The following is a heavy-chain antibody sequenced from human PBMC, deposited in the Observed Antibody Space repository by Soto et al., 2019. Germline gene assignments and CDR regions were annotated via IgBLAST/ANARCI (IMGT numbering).Heavy chain of an antibody. CDR1: GFTFSSYG. CDR2: IWYDGSNK. D-gene: IGHD3-10*01. CDR3: ARAGEITMVRGVIKGGMDV. J-gene: IGHJ6*02. Sequence: PGGSLRLSCAASGFTFSSYGMHWVRQAPGKGLEWVAVIWYDGSNKYYADSVKGRFTISRDNSKNTLYLQMNSLRAEDTAVYYCARAGEITMVRGVIKGGMDVWGQGTTVTVSS. V-gene: IGHV3-33*01.